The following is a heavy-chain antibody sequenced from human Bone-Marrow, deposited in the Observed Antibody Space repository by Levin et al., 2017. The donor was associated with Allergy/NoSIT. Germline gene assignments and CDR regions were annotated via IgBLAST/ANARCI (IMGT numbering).Heavy chain of an antibody. J-gene: IGHJ4*02. CDR1: GFAFSTYW. D-gene: IGHD2-15*01. V-gene: IGHV3-74*01. CDR3: ARDGVGGYCSA. Sequence: ASVKVSCAASGFAFSTYWMHWVRQAPGKGPMWVSRINTDGSVTTYADSVKGRFTISRDNAKNTLYLQINSLRADDTAIYYCARDGVGGYCSAWGQGALVTVSS. CDR2: INTDGSVT.